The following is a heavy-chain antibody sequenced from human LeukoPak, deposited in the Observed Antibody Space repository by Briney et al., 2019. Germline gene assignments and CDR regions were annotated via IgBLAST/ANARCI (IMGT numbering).Heavy chain of an antibody. V-gene: IGHV4-4*02. CDR1: GGSISSSNW. J-gene: IGHJ4*02. CDR3: ASLAYCGGDCYSG. Sequence: SETLSLTCAVSGGSISSSNWWSWVRQPPGKGLEWIGEIYHSGSTNYNPSLKSRVTISVDTSKNQFSLKLSSVTAADTAVYYCASLAYCGGDCYSGWGQGTLVTVSS. CDR2: IYHSGST. D-gene: IGHD2-21*02.